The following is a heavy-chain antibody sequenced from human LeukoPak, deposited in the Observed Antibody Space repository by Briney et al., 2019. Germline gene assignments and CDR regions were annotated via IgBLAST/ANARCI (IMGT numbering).Heavy chain of an antibody. V-gene: IGHV1-2*02. CDR2: INPNSGGT. J-gene: IGHJ1*01. CDR1: GGTFSSYA. Sequence: ASVKVSCKASGGTFSSYAISWVRQAPGQGLEWMGGINPNSGGTNYAQKFQGRVTMTRDTSISTAYMELSRLRSDDTAVYYCASYSSSWYAEYFQHWGQGTLVTVSS. D-gene: IGHD6-13*01. CDR3: ASYSSSWYAEYFQH.